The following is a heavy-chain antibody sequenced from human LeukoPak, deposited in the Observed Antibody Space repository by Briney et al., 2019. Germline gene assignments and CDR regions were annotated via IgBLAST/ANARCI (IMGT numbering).Heavy chain of an antibody. CDR3: ARAIGRYYDSSGYYYFDY. J-gene: IGHJ4*02. Sequence: GGSLRLSCAAYGFTFSSYAMSWVRQAPGKGLEWVSAISGSGGSTYYPGSVKGRFTISRENAKNSLYLQMNSLRAGDTAVYYCARAIGRYYDSSGYYYFDYWGQGTLVTVSS. D-gene: IGHD3-22*01. CDR1: GFTFSSYA. CDR2: ISGSGGST. V-gene: IGHV3-23*01.